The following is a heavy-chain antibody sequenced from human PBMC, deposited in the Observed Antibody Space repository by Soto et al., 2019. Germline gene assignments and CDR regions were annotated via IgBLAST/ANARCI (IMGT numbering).Heavy chain of an antibody. J-gene: IGHJ6*02. CDR1: GYTFTSYD. Sequence: QVQLVQSGAEVKKPGASVKVSCKASGYTFTSYDINWVRQATGQGLEWMGWMNPNSGNTGYAQKFQGRVTMTRNTSISTAYMELSSLRSEDTAVYYCEGGQPASYGYSYYYGMDVWGQGTTVTVSS. D-gene: IGHD5-18*01. CDR2: MNPNSGNT. V-gene: IGHV1-8*01. CDR3: EGGQPASYGYSYYYGMDV.